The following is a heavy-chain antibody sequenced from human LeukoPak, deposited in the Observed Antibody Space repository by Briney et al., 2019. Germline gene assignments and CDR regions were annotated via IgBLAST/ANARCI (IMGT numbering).Heavy chain of an antibody. J-gene: IGHJ6*02. D-gene: IGHD3-10*01. CDR1: GYTFTSYG. V-gene: IGHV1-18*01. CDR2: ISAYNGNT. Sequence: GASVKVSCKASGYTFTSYGISWVRQAPGQGLEWMGWISAYNGNTNYAQKLQGRVTRTTDTSTSTAYMELRSLRSDDTAVYYCAIVYGSGNGYYYGMDVWGQGTTVTVSS. CDR3: AIVYGSGNGYYYGMDV.